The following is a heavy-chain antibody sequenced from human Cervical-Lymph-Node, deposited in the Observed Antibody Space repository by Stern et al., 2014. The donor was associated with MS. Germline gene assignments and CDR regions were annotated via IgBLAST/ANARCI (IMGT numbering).Heavy chain of an antibody. CDR3: ARGRQYYYASGSSPPDAFDI. Sequence: QLQLQESGPGLVKPSQTLSLTCTVSGCSISSGADYWNWIRQHPGKGLVWIGYIYYTGSTEYNPSLKRRVIISADTSKKQFSLKLRSVTAADTAVYYCARGRQYYYASGSSPPDAFDIWGQGTMVTVSS. J-gene: IGHJ3*02. D-gene: IGHD3-10*01. V-gene: IGHV4-31*03. CDR1: GCSISSGADY. CDR2: IYYTGST.